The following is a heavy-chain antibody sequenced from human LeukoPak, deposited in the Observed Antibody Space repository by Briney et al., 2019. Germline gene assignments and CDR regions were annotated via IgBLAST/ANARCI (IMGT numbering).Heavy chain of an antibody. CDR1: GGTFGSYA. J-gene: IGHJ5*02. CDR2: IIPIFGTA. Sequence: SVKVSCKASGGTFGSYAISWVRQAPGQGLEWMGGIIPIFGTANYAQKFQGRVTMTEDTSTDTAYMELSSLRSEDTAVYCCATGGGYYYDSSGHLIPNWFDPWGQGTLVTVSS. V-gene: IGHV1-69*06. D-gene: IGHD3-22*01. CDR3: ATGGGYYYDSSGHLIPNWFDP.